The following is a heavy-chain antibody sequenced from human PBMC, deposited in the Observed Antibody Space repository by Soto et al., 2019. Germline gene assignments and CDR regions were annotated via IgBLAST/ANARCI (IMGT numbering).Heavy chain of an antibody. CDR3: ARAIAVAVNWFDP. Sequence: QVQLQESGPGLVKPSWTLSLTCAVSGGSISSSNWWRWVRQPPGKGLVWIGEIYHSGSTNYNPSLTCRVNISVDKSKNQSSLKLSSVAAADTAVYYCARAIAVAVNWFDPWGQGTLVTVSS. V-gene: IGHV4-4*02. CDR1: GGSISSSNW. D-gene: IGHD6-19*01. J-gene: IGHJ5*02. CDR2: IYHSGST.